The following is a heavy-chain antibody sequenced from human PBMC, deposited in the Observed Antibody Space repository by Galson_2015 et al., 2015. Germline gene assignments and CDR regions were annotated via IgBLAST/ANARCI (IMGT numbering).Heavy chain of an antibody. V-gene: IGHV3-33*08. D-gene: IGHD5-12*01. CDR2: IWYDGGYE. CDR3: ARDRGYGSEFSDY. CDR1: GFTFSSYE. Sequence: SLRLSCAASGFTFSSYEMNWVRQAPGKGLEWVATIWYDGGYEYSADSVKGRFTVTRDNSKNTLYLQMNSLRAEDTAVYYCARDRGYGSEFSDYWGQGTLVTVSS. J-gene: IGHJ4*02.